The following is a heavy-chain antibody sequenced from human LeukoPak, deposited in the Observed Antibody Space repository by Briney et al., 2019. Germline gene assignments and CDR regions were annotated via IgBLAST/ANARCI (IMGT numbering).Heavy chain of an antibody. CDR1: GYTFTGYY. CDR3: ARHVGQAAWFDP. J-gene: IGHJ5*02. Sequence: ASVKVSCKASGYTFTGYYMHWVRQAPGQGLEWMGWINPNSGGTNYAQKFQGRVTMTGDTSITTAFMELSRLRSDDTAVYYCARHVGQAAWFDPWGQGTLVTVSS. V-gene: IGHV1-2*02. CDR2: INPNSGGT.